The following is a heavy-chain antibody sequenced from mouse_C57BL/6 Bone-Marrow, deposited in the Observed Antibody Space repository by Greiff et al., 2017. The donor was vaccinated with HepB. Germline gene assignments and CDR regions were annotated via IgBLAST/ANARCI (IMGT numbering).Heavy chain of an antibody. Sequence: EVMLVESGGGLVKPGGSLKLSCAASGFTFSDYGMHWVRQAPEKGLEWVAYISSGSSTIYYADTVKGRFTISRDNAKNTLFLQMTSLRSEDTAMYYCAGDYYGSSYRYFDVWGTGTTVTVSS. CDR3: AGDYYGSSYRYFDV. CDR1: GFTFSDYG. D-gene: IGHD1-1*01. CDR2: ISSGSSTI. V-gene: IGHV5-17*01. J-gene: IGHJ1*03.